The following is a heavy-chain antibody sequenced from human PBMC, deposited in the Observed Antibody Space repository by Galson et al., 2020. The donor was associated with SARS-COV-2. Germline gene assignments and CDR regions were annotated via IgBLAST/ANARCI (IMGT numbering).Heavy chain of an antibody. CDR2: IKYNGYVT. D-gene: IGHD2-15*01. J-gene: IGHJ4*02. Sequence: GESLKISCAASGFIFRDYDFSWVRQAPGQGLEWVSQIKYNGYVTYYVDSVKGRFTVSRDNSRNILYLQMNNLRVGDTAVYFCAKHNIRAYDYWGQGTLVTVSS. CDR3: AKHNIRAYDY. V-gene: IGHV3-23*01. CDR1: GFIFRDYD.